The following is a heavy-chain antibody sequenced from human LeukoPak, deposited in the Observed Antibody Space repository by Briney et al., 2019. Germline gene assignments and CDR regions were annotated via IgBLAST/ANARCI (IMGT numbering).Heavy chain of an antibody. Sequence: SETLSLTCTVSGDSISDGYYTWMRQPAGKGLEWIGRIHSGGTTNYNPSLMSRVTLSIDKSKKHISLRLTSVAAADTALYYCARDVAGSPDAFDIWGQGTMVAVSS. CDR3: ARDVAGSPDAFDI. D-gene: IGHD6-13*01. CDR1: GDSISDGY. J-gene: IGHJ3*02. CDR2: IHSGGTT. V-gene: IGHV4-4*07.